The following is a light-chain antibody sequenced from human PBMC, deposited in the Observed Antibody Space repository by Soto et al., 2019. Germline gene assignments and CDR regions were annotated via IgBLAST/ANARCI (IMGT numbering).Light chain of an antibody. CDR3: QQRSDWPIT. CDR1: QSVESH. V-gene: IGKV3-11*01. CDR2: PAS. Sequence: VLTQSPASLSLYPGERATLSXXASQSVESHLVWYXQKXGQAPRXXXFPASNRATGIPVRFSGSGSGTDFTLAINRLEPDDFEVYYCQQRSDWPITFGQGTRLEIK. J-gene: IGKJ5*01.